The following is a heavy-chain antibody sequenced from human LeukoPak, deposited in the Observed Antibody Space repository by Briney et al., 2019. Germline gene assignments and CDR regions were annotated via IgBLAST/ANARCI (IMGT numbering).Heavy chain of an antibody. V-gene: IGHV3-21*01. CDR3: ARDLSATARAYDY. Sequence: TGGSLRLSCAASGFILSDYNMNWVRQAPGKGLEWVSFISISGTYITHADSVKGRFTISRDNAKNSLYLQMNSLRAEDTAVYYCARDLSATARAYDYWGQGTLVTVSS. CDR2: ISISGTYI. J-gene: IGHJ4*02. D-gene: IGHD2-15*01. CDR1: GFILSDYN.